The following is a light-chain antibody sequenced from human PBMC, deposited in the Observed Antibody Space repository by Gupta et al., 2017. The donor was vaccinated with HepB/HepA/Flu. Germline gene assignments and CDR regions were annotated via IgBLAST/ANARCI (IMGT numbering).Light chain of an antibody. CDR1: QSINSN. CDR3: QQYNNWPYT. Sequence: EVVMTQSPATLSVSPGERATLSCRASQSINSNLAWYQQKPGQAPRLLIYGASTRATGVPARFSGRGSGTEFTLIISSLQSEDSAVYYCQQYNNWPYTFGQGTKLEIK. CDR2: GAS. V-gene: IGKV3-15*01. J-gene: IGKJ2*01.